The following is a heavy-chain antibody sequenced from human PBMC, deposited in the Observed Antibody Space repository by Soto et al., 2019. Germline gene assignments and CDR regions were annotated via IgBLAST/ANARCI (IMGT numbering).Heavy chain of an antibody. J-gene: IGHJ3*02. CDR3: ARDFCSGGSCYSVDI. Sequence: EVQLVESGGGLVKPGGSLRLSCAASGFSITSYNMNWVRQAPGKGLEWVSSISYNSNFKFYADSVKGRFTISRDNAKNALFLQMNSLRADDTALYYCARDFCSGGSCYSVDIWGQGTMVTVSS. CDR2: ISYNSNFK. CDR1: GFSITSYN. V-gene: IGHV3-21*01. D-gene: IGHD2-15*01.